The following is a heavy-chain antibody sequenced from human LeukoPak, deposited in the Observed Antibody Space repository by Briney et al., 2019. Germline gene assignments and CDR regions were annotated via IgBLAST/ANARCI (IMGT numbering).Heavy chain of an antibody. CDR1: GFTFSSYE. J-gene: IGHJ6*03. CDR3: ARDRPFYCSSTSCYRITMDV. D-gene: IGHD2-2*01. Sequence: GGSLRLSCAASGFTFSSYEMNWVRQAPGKGLEWVSYISSSSTIYYADSVKGRFTISRDDAKNSLYLQMNSLRAEDAAVYYCARDRPFYCSSTSCYRITMDVWGKGTTVTVSS. CDR2: ISSSSTI. V-gene: IGHV3-48*03.